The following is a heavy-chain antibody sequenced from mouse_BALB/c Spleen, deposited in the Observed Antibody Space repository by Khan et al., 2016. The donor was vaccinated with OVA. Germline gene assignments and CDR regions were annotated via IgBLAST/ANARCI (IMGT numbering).Heavy chain of an antibody. CDR1: GYSFTSYY. Sequence: VQLQQSGPELMKPGASVKISCKASGYSFTSYYIHWMKQSHGKTLEWIGYIDPFNGASTYNQKFKVKATLTVDKSSNTAYMHLSSLTSEDSAVYYCARRGSTSWFAYWGQGTLVTVSA. J-gene: IGHJ3*01. CDR3: ARRGSTSWFAY. V-gene: IGHV1-31*01. D-gene: IGHD1-1*01. CDR2: IDPFNGAS.